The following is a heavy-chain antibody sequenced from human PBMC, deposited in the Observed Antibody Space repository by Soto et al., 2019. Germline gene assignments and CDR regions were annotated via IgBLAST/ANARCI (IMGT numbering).Heavy chain of an antibody. CDR3: AIGRVGDYAGGDYHWYDP. J-gene: IGHJ5*02. V-gene: IGHV1-18*01. CDR1: DYTFTTYG. Sequence: GSVKVSCRASDYTFTTYGISSVRQAPGQALQWMGWISAYNGNTNYAQKVQGRVTMTRNTSISTAYMELSSLRSEDTAVYYSAIGRVGDYAGGDYHWYDPWGQGTLVGVYS. D-gene: IGHD4-17*01. CDR2: ISAYNGNT.